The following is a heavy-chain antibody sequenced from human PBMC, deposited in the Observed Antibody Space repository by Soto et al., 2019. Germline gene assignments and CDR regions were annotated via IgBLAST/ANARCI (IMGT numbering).Heavy chain of an antibody. CDR2: ISSSSSYI. J-gene: IGHJ6*02. D-gene: IGHD6-13*01. CDR1: GFTFSSYS. CDR3: ARDPAYSSSWSDYYYYGMDV. V-gene: IGHV3-21*01. Sequence: LRLSCAASGFTFSSYSMNWVRQAPGKGLEWVSSISSSSSYIYYADSVKGRFTISRGNAKNSLYLQMNSLRAEDTAVYYCARDPAYSSSWSDYYYYGMDVWGQGTTVTVSS.